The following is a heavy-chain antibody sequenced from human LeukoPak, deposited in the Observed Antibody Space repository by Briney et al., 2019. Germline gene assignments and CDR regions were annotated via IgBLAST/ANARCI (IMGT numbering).Heavy chain of an antibody. V-gene: IGHV4-39*01. CDR1: GGSISSSSYY. J-gene: IGHJ4*02. Sequence: PSETLSLTFTVSGGSISSSSYYWGWIGQPPGKGLEWIGSIYYSGSTYYNPSLKSRVTISVDTSKNQFSLKLSSVTAADTAVYYCAGRDDYVWGSYRPLMYYFDYWGQGTLVTVSS. D-gene: IGHD3-16*02. CDR2: IYYSGST. CDR3: AGRDDYVWGSYRPLMYYFDY.